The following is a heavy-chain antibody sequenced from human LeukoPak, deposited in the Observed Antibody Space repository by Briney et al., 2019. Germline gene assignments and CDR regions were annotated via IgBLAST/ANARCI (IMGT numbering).Heavy chain of an antibody. D-gene: IGHD3-10*01. CDR3: ASADYYGSGSHYTFRGLDY. CDR2: MTSVTYI. V-gene: IGHV3-21*01. J-gene: IGHJ4*02. CDR1: GFAFSSYS. Sequence: GGSLRLSCAASGFAFSSYSMHWVRQAPGKGPEWVSSMTSVTYIYYAASVKGRFTISRDNAKNSLYLQMNNLRVEDTAVYYCASADYYGSGSHYTFRGLDYWGQGTLVTVSS.